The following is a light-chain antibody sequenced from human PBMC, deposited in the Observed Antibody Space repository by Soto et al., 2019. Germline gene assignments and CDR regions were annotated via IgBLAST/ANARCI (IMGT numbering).Light chain of an antibody. Sequence: QSALARPASVSGSPGQSITISCTAASAYVGPYSFVSWYQQHPGKAPKVVIYEGHKRPSGVPDRFSGSTSVNTASLTISGLETDDEADYYCCLYVGATTYVYGTGTTATVL. CDR2: EGH. CDR3: CLYVGATTYV. CDR1: SAYVGPYSF. V-gene: IGLV2-23*01. J-gene: IGLJ1*01.